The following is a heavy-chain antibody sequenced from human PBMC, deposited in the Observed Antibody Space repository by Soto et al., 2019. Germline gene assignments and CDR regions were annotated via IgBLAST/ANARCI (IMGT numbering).Heavy chain of an antibody. CDR3: ATDITIFGVVARDY. CDR1: GYTLTSFS. D-gene: IGHD3-3*01. CDR2: FDPEDGET. V-gene: IGHV1-24*01. Sequence: ASVKVYCHVSGYTLTSFSMHWVRQSPGKGLEWMGGFDPEDGETIYAQKFQGRVTMTEDTSTDTAYMELSSLRSEDTAVYYCATDITIFGVVARDYWGQGTQVAASS. J-gene: IGHJ4*02.